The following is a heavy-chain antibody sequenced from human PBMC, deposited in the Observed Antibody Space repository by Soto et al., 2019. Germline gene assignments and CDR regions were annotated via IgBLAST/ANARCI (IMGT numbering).Heavy chain of an antibody. J-gene: IGHJ6*03. Sequence: PGGSLRLSCAASGFTFSGSAMHWVRQASGKGLEWVGRIRSKANSYATAYAASVKGRFTISRDDSKNTAYLQMNSLKTEDTAVYYCTPFGVGVGRLNTTVTIGGAIYYYYMDVWGKGTTVTVSS. CDR3: TPFGVGVGRLNTTVTIGGAIYYYYMDV. D-gene: IGHD4-4*01. CDR2: IRSKANSYAT. CDR1: GFTFSGSA. V-gene: IGHV3-73*01.